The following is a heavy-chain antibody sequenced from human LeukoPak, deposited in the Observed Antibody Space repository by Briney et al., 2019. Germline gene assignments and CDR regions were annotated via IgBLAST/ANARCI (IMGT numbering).Heavy chain of an antibody. CDR1: KFTFSHYA. Sequence: PGGSLRLSCAASKFTFSHYAMHWVRQAPGKGLVWVAVIWNDGSDKYYADSVKGRFTVSRDNSRNILYLQMDSLRAEDTGAYYCAKDAQRGFDYSNSLQHWGPGTLVTVSS. CDR3: AKDAQRGFDYSNSLQH. D-gene: IGHD4-11*01. CDR2: IWNDGSDK. V-gene: IGHV3-33*06. J-gene: IGHJ1*01.